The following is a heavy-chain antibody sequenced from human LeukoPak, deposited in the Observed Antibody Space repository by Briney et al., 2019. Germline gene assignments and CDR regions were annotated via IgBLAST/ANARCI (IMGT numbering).Heavy chain of an antibody. V-gene: IGHV3-23*01. Sequence: GGSLRLSCAASGLTFSSYAMSWVRQAPGKGLEWVSAISGSSGTTYYADSVKGRFTISRDNSKNTLYLQMNSLRAEDTAVYYCARGLRYSSGWFHFDYWGQGTLVTVSS. CDR3: ARGLRYSSGWFHFDY. J-gene: IGHJ4*02. CDR2: ISGSSGTT. D-gene: IGHD6-19*01. CDR1: GLTFSSYA.